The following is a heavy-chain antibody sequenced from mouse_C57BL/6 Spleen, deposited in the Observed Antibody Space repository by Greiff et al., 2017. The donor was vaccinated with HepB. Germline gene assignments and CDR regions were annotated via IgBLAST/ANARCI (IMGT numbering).Heavy chain of an antibody. Sequence: EVHLVESGEGLVQPGGSLQLSCAASGFSFSSYAMSWVRQTPEKRLEWVAYISSGGDYIYYADTVKGRFTISRDNARNTLYLQMSSLKSEDTAMYYCTRDGDYDGFYYYAMDYWGQGTSVTVSS. CDR1: GFSFSSYA. CDR2: ISSGGDYI. V-gene: IGHV5-9-1*02. CDR3: TRDGDYDGFYYYAMDY. J-gene: IGHJ4*01. D-gene: IGHD2-4*01.